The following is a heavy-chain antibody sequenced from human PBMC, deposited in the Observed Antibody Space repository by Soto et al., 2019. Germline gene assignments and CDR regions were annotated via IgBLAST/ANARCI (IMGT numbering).Heavy chain of an antibody. J-gene: IGHJ4*02. CDR3: ARHDRGVDY. Sequence: QVQLVESGGGVVQPGRSLRLSCAASGFTFSSYAMHWVRQAPGKGLEWVAVISYDGSNKYYADSVKGRFTISRDNSKNTLYLQMNRLRAEDTAVYSCARHDRGVDYWGQGTLVTVSS. V-gene: IGHV3-30-3*01. CDR1: GFTFSSYA. CDR2: ISYDGSNK. D-gene: IGHD3-10*01.